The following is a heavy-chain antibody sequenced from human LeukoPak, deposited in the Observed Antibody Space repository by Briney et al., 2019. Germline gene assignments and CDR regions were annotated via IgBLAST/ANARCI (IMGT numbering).Heavy chain of an antibody. CDR3: ATLAGDPNFDY. Sequence: ASVKVSCKVSGYTLTELSMHWVRQAPGKGVEGMGGFDAEDGETIYAQKFQGRVTMTEDTSTDTAYMELSSLRSEDTAVYYCATLAGDPNFDYWGQGTLVTVSS. V-gene: IGHV1-24*01. CDR2: FDAEDGET. J-gene: IGHJ4*02. CDR1: GYTLTELS. D-gene: IGHD7-27*01.